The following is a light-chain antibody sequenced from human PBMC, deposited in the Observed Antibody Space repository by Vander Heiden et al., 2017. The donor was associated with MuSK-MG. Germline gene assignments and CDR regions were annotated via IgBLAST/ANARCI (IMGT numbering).Light chain of an antibody. Sequence: EIVMTQSPATLSVSPGERATLSCRASQSVTTNLAWHQQKPGQAPRLLIYGASTRATGIPARFSGSGSGTEFTLTISSLQSEDFAVYYCQQYNTWPWTFGQGTKVEIK. CDR2: GAS. CDR3: QQYNTWPWT. CDR1: QSVTTN. V-gene: IGKV3-15*01. J-gene: IGKJ1*01.